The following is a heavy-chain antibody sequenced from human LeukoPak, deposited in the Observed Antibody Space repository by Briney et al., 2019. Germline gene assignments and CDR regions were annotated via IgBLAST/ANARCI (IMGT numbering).Heavy chain of an antibody. V-gene: IGHV5-51*01. Sequence: GESLKISCKGSGYSFTSYWIGWVRQMPGKGLEWMGIIYPGDSDTRYSPSFQGQVTISADKSISTAYLQWSSLRAEDTAVYYCAKDVNSPYCGGDCYSIWGQGTLVTVSS. CDR3: AKDVNSPYCGGDCYSI. D-gene: IGHD2-21*02. CDR1: GYSFTSYW. J-gene: IGHJ4*02. CDR2: IYPGDSDT.